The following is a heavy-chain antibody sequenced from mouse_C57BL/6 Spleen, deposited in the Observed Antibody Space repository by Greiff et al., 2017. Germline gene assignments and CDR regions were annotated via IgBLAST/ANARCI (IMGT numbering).Heavy chain of an antibody. D-gene: IGHD2-4*01. CDR3: TREDYDFYFDY. Sequence: VQLQQSGAELVRPGTSVKVSCKASGYAFTNYLIEWVKQRPGQGLEWIGVINPGSGGTNYNEKFKGKGTLTADKSCSTAYMQLSSLTSEDSAVYFCTREDYDFYFDYWGQGTTLTVSS. J-gene: IGHJ2*01. CDR1: GYAFTNYL. CDR2: INPGSGGT. V-gene: IGHV1-54*01.